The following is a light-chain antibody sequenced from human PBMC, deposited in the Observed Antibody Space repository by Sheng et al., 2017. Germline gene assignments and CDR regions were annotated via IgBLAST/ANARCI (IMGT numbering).Light chain of an antibody. V-gene: IGKV1-5*03. CDR1: QSFTDW. Sequence: DIQMTQSPSTLSASVGDRVTITCRASQSFTDWLAWYQQKPGKAPKLLIYKASSLESGVPSRFSGRGSGTEFTLTISSLQPDDFATYYCQQYSSYWTFGQGTKVEIK. J-gene: IGKJ1*01. CDR2: KAS. CDR3: QQYSSYWT.